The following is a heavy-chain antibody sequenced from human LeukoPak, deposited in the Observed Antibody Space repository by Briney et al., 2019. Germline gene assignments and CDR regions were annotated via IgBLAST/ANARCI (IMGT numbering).Heavy chain of an antibody. CDR2: ICRGGSI. V-gene: IGHV4-34*01. D-gene: IGHD1-26*01. CDR1: GESFFAYF. Sequence: SETPSLTCAVPGESFFAYFWSSSCEPPGEGRWCMGQICRGGSIDYSPSLNSRVTLSLDPSKNQVSLPLSSVTAAETAMYYCGVSTTRATTRTIDYWGQGNLVTVSS. J-gene: IGHJ4*02. CDR3: GVSTTRATTRTIDY.